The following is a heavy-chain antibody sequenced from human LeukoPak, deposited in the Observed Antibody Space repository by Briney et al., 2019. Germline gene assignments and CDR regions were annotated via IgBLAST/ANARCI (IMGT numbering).Heavy chain of an antibody. CDR1: GYTFTGYY. J-gene: IGHJ4*02. CDR3: ARLGISSWYYFDY. D-gene: IGHD6-13*01. CDR2: INCNSGGT. Sequence: GASVKVSCKASGYTFTGYYIHWVRQAPGQGLEWMGWINCNSGGTSYAQKFQGRVTMTRDTSISTVYMELSSLRSEDTAVYYCARLGISSWYYFDYWGQGTLVTVSS. V-gene: IGHV1-2*02.